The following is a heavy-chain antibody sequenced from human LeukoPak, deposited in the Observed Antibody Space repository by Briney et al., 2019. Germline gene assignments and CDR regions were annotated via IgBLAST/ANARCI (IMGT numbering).Heavy chain of an antibody. CDR2: IWYDGSNK. CDR1: GFTFSSCG. V-gene: IGHV3-30*02. CDR3: AKWGRFGESFDY. Sequence: GGSLRLSCAASGFTFSSCGMHWVRQAPGKGLEWVAVIWYDGSNKYYADSVKGRFTISRDNSKNTPYLQMNSLRPEDTAVYYCAKWGRFGESFDYWGQGTLVTVSS. D-gene: IGHD3-10*01. J-gene: IGHJ4*02.